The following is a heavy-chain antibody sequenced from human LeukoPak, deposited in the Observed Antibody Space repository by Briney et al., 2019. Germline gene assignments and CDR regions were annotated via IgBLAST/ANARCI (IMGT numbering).Heavy chain of an antibody. CDR1: GFTVSSNY. J-gene: IGHJ1*01. Sequence: PGGSLRLSCAASGFTVSSNYMSWVRQAPGKGLERVSVIYSGGSTYYADSVKGRFTISRDNSKNTPYLQMNSLRAEDTAVYYCAREVIVVVPAATDTPNQPFQHWGQGTLVTVSS. D-gene: IGHD2-2*01. CDR3: AREVIVVVPAATDTPNQPFQH. V-gene: IGHV3-66*01. CDR2: IYSGGST.